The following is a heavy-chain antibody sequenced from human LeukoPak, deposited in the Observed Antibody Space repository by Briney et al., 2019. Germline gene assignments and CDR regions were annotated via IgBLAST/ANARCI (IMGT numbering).Heavy chain of an antibody. V-gene: IGHV3-23*01. CDR2: IRGSGGST. CDR3: AKDPHSGDSPF. CDR1: GFTFSSYA. J-gene: IGHJ4*02. D-gene: IGHD4-17*01. Sequence: GGSLRLPCAASGFTFSSYAMSWVRQAPGKGLEWVSAIRGSGGSTYYADSVKGRFTISRDNSKNTLYLQMNRLRAEDTAVYYCAKDPHSGDSPFWGQGTLVSVSS.